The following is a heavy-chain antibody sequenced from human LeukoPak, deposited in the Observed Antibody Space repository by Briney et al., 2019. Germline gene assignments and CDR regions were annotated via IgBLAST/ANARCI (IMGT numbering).Heavy chain of an antibody. CDR1: GYTFTGYY. D-gene: IGHD2-2*01. Sequence: ASVKVSCKASGYTFTGYYMHWVRQAPGQGLEWMGWFNPNSGGTNYAQKFQGRVTMTRDTSISTAYMELSRLRSDDTAVYYCARDLWGCSSTSCYITYYFDYWGQGTLVTVSS. V-gene: IGHV1-2*02. CDR3: ARDLWGCSSTSCYITYYFDY. CDR2: FNPNSGGT. J-gene: IGHJ4*02.